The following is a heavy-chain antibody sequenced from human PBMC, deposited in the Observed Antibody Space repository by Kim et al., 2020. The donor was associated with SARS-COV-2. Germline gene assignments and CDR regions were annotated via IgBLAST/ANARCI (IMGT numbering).Heavy chain of an antibody. Sequence: ASVKVSCKASGYTFTGYYMHWVRQAPGQGLEWMGWINPNSGGTNYAQKFQGWVTMTRDTSISTAYMELSRLRSDDTAVYYCARENYYGSGRTIRYYYGMDVWGQGTTVTVSS. V-gene: IGHV1-2*04. CDR3: ARENYYGSGRTIRYYYGMDV. CDR2: INPNSGGT. D-gene: IGHD3-10*01. CDR1: GYTFTGYY. J-gene: IGHJ6*02.